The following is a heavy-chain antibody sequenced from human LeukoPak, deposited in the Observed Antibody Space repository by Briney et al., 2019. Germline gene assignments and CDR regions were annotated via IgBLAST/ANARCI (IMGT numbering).Heavy chain of an antibody. J-gene: IGHJ4*02. CDR1: GGSISSGSYY. Sequence: PSQTLSLTCTVSGGSISSGSYYWSWIRQPAGKGLEWIGRIYTSGSTNYNPSLKSRVTISVDTSKNQFSLKLSSVTAADTAVYYCARTPYYDFWSGYYTGVEGQSAVYFDYWGQGTLVTVSS. D-gene: IGHD3-3*01. V-gene: IGHV4-61*02. CDR3: ARTPYYDFWSGYYTGVEGQSAVYFDY. CDR2: IYTSGST.